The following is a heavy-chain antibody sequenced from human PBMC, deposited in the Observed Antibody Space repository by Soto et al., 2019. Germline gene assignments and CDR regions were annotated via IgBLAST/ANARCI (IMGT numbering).Heavy chain of an antibody. D-gene: IGHD6-13*01. CDR1: GGSFSGYY. CDR2: INHSGST. CDR3: ARGLSIAAAGPFDY. Sequence: SEILSLTCAVYGGSFSGYYWNWIRQTTGKGLEWIGEINHSGSTNYNPSLKSRVTISVDTSKNQFSLKLSSVTAADTAVYYCARGLSIAAAGPFDYWGQGTLVTVS. J-gene: IGHJ4*02. V-gene: IGHV4-34*01.